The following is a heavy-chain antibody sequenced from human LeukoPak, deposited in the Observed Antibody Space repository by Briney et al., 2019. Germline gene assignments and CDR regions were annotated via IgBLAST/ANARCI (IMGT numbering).Heavy chain of an antibody. CDR2: ISGSGGRT. Sequence: GGSLRLSCAASGFTFSSYAMSWVRQAPGKGLEWVSAISGSGGRTYYADSVKGRFTISRDNSKNTVSLQMNSLRAEDTAVYYCAKDGGVAAPMYYFDCWGQGTLVTVSS. D-gene: IGHD6-13*01. V-gene: IGHV3-23*01. CDR3: AKDGGVAAPMYYFDC. J-gene: IGHJ4*02. CDR1: GFTFSSYA.